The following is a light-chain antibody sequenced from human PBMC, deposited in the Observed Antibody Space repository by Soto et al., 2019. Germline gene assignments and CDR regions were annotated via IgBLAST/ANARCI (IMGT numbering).Light chain of an antibody. CDR1: QDITNY. CDR3: QHYDHLPIT. V-gene: IGKV1-33*01. J-gene: IGKJ5*01. CDR2: DAS. Sequence: DIQMTQSPSSLYASEGDRVTITCQASQDITNYLNWYQQKPGRAPRLLLYDASSLETGVPSRFSGSGSGTDFTLTISSLQPEDVATYYCQHYDHLPITFGQGTRLEIK.